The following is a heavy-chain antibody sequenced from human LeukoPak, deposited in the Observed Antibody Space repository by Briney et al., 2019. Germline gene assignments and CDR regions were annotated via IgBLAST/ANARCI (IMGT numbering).Heavy chain of an antibody. Sequence: AASVKVSCKASGGTFSSYAISWVRQAPGQGLEWMGGIIPIFGTANYAQKFQGRVTITTDEYTSTAYMELSSLRSEDTAVYYCARMDLGATAFDYWGQGTLVTVSS. CDR2: IIPIFGTA. CDR1: GGTFSSYA. J-gene: IGHJ4*02. V-gene: IGHV1-69*05. D-gene: IGHD1-26*01. CDR3: ARMDLGATAFDY.